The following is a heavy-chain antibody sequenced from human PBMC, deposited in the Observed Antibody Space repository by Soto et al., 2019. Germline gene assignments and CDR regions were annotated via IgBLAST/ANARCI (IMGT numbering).Heavy chain of an antibody. CDR1: GFTFSSYA. Sequence: QVQLVESGGGVVQPGRSLRLSCAASGFTFSSYAMHWVRQAPGKGLEWVAVISYDGSNKYYADSVKGRFTISRDNSKNTLYLQMNSLRAEDTAVYYCASAMGYGISTSCQDWGQGTLVTVSS. CDR2: ISYDGSNK. CDR3: ASAMGYGISTSCQD. J-gene: IGHJ4*02. V-gene: IGHV3-30-3*01. D-gene: IGHD2-2*01.